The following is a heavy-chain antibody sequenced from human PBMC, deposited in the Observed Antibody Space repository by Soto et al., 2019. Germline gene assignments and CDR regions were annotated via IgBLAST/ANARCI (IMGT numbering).Heavy chain of an antibody. J-gene: IGHJ4*02. CDR3: AREEGYYDFWRGLYYLDY. D-gene: IGHD3-3*01. Sequence: QVQLVQSGAEVKKPGASVKVSCKASGYTFTSYGISWVRPAPGQGLEWMRWISAYNGNTNYAQKLQGRVNMTPDTSTSTDYMELRSLRSDDTAVYYCAREEGYYDFWRGLYYLDYWGQGTLVTVSS. CDR2: ISAYNGNT. CDR1: GYTFTSYG. V-gene: IGHV1-18*04.